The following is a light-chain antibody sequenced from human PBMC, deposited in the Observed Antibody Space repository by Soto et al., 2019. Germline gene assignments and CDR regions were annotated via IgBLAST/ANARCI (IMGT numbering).Light chain of an antibody. J-gene: IGKJ1*01. V-gene: IGKV1-9*01. Sequence: DIQLTQSPSFLSASVGDRVTITCRASQGISSYLAWYQQKPGKAPKLLIYAASTLQSGVPLRFSGTGSGTEFTLTISSLQPDDFATYYCQQYHSYSTFGQGTKVDIK. CDR2: AAS. CDR3: QQYHSYST. CDR1: QGISSY.